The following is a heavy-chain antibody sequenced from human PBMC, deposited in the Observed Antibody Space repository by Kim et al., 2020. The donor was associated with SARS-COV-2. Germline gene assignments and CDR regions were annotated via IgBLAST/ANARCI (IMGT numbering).Heavy chain of an antibody. J-gene: IGHJ4*02. V-gene: IGHV4-34*01. D-gene: IGHD3-10*01. CDR3: ASFPYYYVSGGYFDY. CDR2: INHSGST. Sequence: SETLSLTCAVYGGSFSGYYWSWIRQPPGKGLEWIGEINHSGSTNYNPSLKSRVTISVDTSKNQFSLKLSSVTAADTAVYYCASFPYYYVSGGYFDYCGQGTLVTVSS. CDR1: GGSFSGYY.